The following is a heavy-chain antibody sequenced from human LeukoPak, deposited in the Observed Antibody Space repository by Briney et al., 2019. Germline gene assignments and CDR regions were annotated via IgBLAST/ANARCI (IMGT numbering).Heavy chain of an antibody. D-gene: IGHD6-19*01. J-gene: IGHJ5*02. Sequence: PSETLSLTCTVSGGSISSSSYYWGWIRQPPGKGLEWIGSIYYSGSTYYNPSLKSRVTISVDTSKNQFSLKLSSVTAADTAVYYCARSMRSGWSARNWFDPWGQGTLVTVSS. CDR3: ARSMRSGWSARNWFDP. CDR2: IYYSGST. CDR1: GGSISSSSYY. V-gene: IGHV4-39*07.